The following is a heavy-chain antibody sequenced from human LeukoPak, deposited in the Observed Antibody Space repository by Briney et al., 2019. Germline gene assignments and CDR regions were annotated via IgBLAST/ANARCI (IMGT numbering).Heavy chain of an antibody. D-gene: IGHD2-2*01. J-gene: IGHJ6*03. CDR3: ARGLQDQLLEALGHYYMDV. V-gene: IGHV1-69*05. CDR1: GGTFSSHA. CDR2: IIPISGTA. Sequence: SVKVSCKASGGTFSSHAIAWVRQAPGQGPEWMGGIIPISGTANYAQKFQGRVTITTDESTRKAYLELARLASDETAVYYCARGLQDQLLEALGHYYMDVWGEGTTVAV.